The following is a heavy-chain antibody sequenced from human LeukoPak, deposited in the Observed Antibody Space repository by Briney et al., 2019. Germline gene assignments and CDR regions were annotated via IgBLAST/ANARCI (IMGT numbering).Heavy chain of an antibody. CDR1: GFTFSSYA. CDR3: AKVRQSVEMAANSDY. D-gene: IGHD2-15*01. J-gene: IGHJ4*02. V-gene: IGHV3-23*01. Sequence: PGGSLRLSCAASGFTFSSYAMSWVRQAPGKGLEWVSAISGSGGSTYCADSVKGRSTISRDNSKNTLYLQMNSLRAEDTAVYYCAKVRQSVEMAANSDYWGQGTLVTVSS. CDR2: ISGSGGST.